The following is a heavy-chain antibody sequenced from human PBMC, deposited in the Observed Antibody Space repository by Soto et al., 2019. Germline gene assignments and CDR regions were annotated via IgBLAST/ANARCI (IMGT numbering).Heavy chain of an antibody. CDR2: MYYSGST. J-gene: IGHJ6*03. Sequence: QVQLQESGPGLVKPSETLSLSCSVSGGSISGHYWSWVRQTPGKGLEWIGYMYYSGSTNYNPSLTSRVTISADTSKNHFSLRLTAVTAADTAVYYCARGPYYDLIWNYYYMDVWGKGTTVTVSS. V-gene: IGHV4-59*08. CDR3: ARGPYYDLIWNYYYMDV. CDR1: GGSISGHY. D-gene: IGHD3-16*01.